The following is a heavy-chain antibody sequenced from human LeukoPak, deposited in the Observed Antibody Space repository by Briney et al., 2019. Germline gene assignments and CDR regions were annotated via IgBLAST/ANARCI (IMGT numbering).Heavy chain of an antibody. CDR1: GGSISSYY. CDR3: ARTTEAHSWRTRYYDYYMDV. V-gene: IGHV4-4*07. D-gene: IGHD6-13*01. CDR2: VYTSGST. J-gene: IGHJ6*03. Sequence: SETLSLTCTVSGGSISSYYWSWVRQPAGKGLEWIGRVYTSGSTHYNPSLKSRVTISVDPSKNQFSLKLSSVTAADTAVYYCARTTEAHSWRTRYYDYYMDVWGKGTTVTVSS.